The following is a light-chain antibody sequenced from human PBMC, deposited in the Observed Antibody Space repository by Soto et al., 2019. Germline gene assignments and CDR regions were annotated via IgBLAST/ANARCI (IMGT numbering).Light chain of an antibody. CDR1: QTILYSSNNKSY. J-gene: IGKJ1*01. V-gene: IGKV4-1*01. Sequence: DIVMTQSPDSLAVSLGEGASINCKSSQTILYSSNNKSYFAWYQQSPGQPPKLLICWASTPKSGVPDRFSGSGFGTDFTLTFSSLQAADVAVYSCQQYHSPPRSFGKGTKVQIK. CDR3: QQYHSPPRS. CDR2: WAS.